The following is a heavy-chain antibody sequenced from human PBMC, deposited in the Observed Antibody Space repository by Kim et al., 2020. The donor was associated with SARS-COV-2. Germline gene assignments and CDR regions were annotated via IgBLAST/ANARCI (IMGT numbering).Heavy chain of an antibody. V-gene: IGHV3-30*04. Sequence: GGSLRLSCAASGFTFSSYAMHWVRQAPGKGLEWVAVISYDGSNKYYADSVKGRFTISRDNSKNTLYLQMNSLRAEDTAVSSCARDDIIRWGQGTLATVSS. J-gene: IGHJ4*02. CDR1: GFTFSSYA. D-gene: IGHD2-15*01. CDR2: ISYDGSNK. CDR3: ARDDIIR.